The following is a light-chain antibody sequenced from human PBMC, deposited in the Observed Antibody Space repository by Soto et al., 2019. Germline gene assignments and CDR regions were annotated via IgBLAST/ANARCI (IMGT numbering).Light chain of an antibody. CDR2: DAS. V-gene: IGKV3-11*01. J-gene: IGKJ2*01. Sequence: EIVLTQSPATLSLSPGERATLSCRASQSVSSYFAWYQQKPGQAPRLLIYDASNRATGIPARFSGSGSGTDFTLTISSLEPEDFAVYYCQQRSNWPSGTFGQGTKLEIK. CDR3: QQRSNWPSGT. CDR1: QSVSSY.